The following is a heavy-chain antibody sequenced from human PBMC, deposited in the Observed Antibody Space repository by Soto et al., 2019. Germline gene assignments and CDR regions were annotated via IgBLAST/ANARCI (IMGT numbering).Heavy chain of an antibody. V-gene: IGHV4-30-4*01. CDR2: IYYSGST. Sequence: SETLSLTCTVSGGSISSGDYYWSWIRQPPGKGLEWIGYIYYSGSTYYNPSLKSRVTISVDTSKNQFSLKLSSVTAADTAVYYCARGPYCSSTSCYAFWFDPWGQGTLVTVSS. D-gene: IGHD2-2*01. J-gene: IGHJ5*02. CDR3: ARGPYCSSTSCYAFWFDP. CDR1: GGSISSGDYY.